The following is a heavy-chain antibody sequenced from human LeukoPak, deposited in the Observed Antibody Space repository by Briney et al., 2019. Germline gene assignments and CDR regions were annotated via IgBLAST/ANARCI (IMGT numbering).Heavy chain of an antibody. CDR1: GFTFSSFG. V-gene: IGHV3-30*02. J-gene: IGHJ6*03. Sequence: PGGSLRLSCAASGFTFSSFGIHWVRPAPGKGLEWVAFIRYDGSNKYYADSVKGRFTISRDNPKNTLYLQMNSLRAEDTAVYYCAKDGELHDFWSVYYKKYYYYMDVWGKGPRSPSP. CDR2: IRYDGSNK. CDR3: AKDGELHDFWSVYYKKYYYYMDV. D-gene: IGHD3-3*01.